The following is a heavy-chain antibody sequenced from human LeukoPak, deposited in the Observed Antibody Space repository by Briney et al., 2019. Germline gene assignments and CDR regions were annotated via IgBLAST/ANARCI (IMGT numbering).Heavy chain of an antibody. V-gene: IGHV1-18*01. CDR3: ARDGFNDYGNYVEGY. CDR2: ISAYNGNT. J-gene: IGHJ4*02. D-gene: IGHD4-17*01. Sequence: ASVKVSCKASGYTFTSYVISWVRQAPGQGLEWMEWISAYNGNTNYAQKLQGRVTMTTDTSTSTAYMELRSLRSDDTAVYYCARDGFNDYGNYVEGYWGQGTLVTVSS. CDR1: GYTFTSYV.